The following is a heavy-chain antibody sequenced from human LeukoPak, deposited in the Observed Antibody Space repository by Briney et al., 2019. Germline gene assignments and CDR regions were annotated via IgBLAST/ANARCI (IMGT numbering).Heavy chain of an antibody. D-gene: IGHD3-10*01. Sequence: PGRSLRLSCAASGFTFSNYGIHWVRQAPGKGLEWVAVISYDGRSKHYADSVKGRFTISRDNSQNTLYLQMNSLKTEGTAVYYCTTATGRITMVRGVVPFDYWGQGTLVTVSS. CDR1: GFTFSNYG. V-gene: IGHV3-30*03. CDR2: ISYDGRSK. CDR3: TTATGRITMVRGVVPFDY. J-gene: IGHJ4*02.